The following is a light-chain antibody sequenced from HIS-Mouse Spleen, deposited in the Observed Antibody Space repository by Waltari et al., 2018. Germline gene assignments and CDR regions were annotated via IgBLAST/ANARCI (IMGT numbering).Light chain of an antibody. CDR2: RNK. Sequence: QSVLTQPPSASGTPGQRVTISCSGSSSNIGSNYVYWYQQLPGTAPKLLIYRNKQRPSGVPDRFPGSKSGTSASLAISGLRSEDEADYYCAAWDDSLSGPVFGGGTKLTVL. CDR3: AAWDDSLSGPV. J-gene: IGLJ3*02. V-gene: IGLV1-47*01. CDR1: SSNIGSNY.